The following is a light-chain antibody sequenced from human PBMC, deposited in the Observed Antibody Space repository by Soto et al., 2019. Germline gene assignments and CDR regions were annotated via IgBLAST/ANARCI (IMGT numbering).Light chain of an antibody. Sequence: DIQLAQSPSFLSASVGDRVTITCRASQGISGYLAWYQQNPGQAPKLLIYGTSTLQSGVPSRFSCSGSGTEFTLTICSLQPEDFATYFCQPHNSNPTFGPGTKVDI. CDR1: QGISGY. CDR2: GTS. CDR3: QPHNSNPT. V-gene: IGKV1-9*01. J-gene: IGKJ3*01.